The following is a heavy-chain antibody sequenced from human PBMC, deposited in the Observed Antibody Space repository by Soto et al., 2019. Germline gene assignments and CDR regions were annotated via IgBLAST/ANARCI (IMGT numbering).Heavy chain of an antibody. CDR2: ISGSGGKK. CDR1: GFTFSSYG. D-gene: IGHD6-13*01. CDR3: PKDQLPDVIEAAGY. J-gene: IGHJ4*02. V-gene: IGHV3-23*01. Sequence: EVQLLESGGGLVQPGGSLRLSCEASGFTSGFTFSSYGMSWVRQAPGKGLEWVSDISGSGGKKRYADSVKGRFTISRDNSKSTLYLQMNSRRVEDTAVYFCPKDQLPDVIEAAGYWGQGTLVSVSS.